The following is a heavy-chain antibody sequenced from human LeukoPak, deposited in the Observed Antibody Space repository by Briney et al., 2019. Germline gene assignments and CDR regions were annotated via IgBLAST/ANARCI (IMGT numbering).Heavy chain of an antibody. CDR1: GYTFTSYY. CDR2: INPSGGST. CDR3: ARGYRIQLWLLPPGY. J-gene: IGHJ4*02. V-gene: IGHV1-46*01. Sequence: ASVKVSCKASGYTFTSYYMHWVRQAPGQGLEWMGIINPSGGSTSYAQKFQGRVTMTRDTSTSTVYMELSSLRSEDTAVYYCARGYRIQLWLLPPGYWGQGTLVTVSS. D-gene: IGHD5-18*01.